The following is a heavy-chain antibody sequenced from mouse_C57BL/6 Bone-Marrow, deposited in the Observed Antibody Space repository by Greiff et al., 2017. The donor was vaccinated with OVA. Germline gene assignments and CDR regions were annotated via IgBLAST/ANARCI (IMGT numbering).Heavy chain of an antibody. CDR3: ATISSFMDY. D-gene: IGHD1-1*02. Sequence: QVQLHQPGAELVKPGASVRLSCKASGYTFPSSWMHWLKQRPGQALEWIGMIHPNSGSTNYNEKFKSKATLTVDKSSSTAYMQLSSLTSEDSAVYYCATISSFMDYWGQGTSVTVSS. J-gene: IGHJ4*01. CDR1: GYTFPSSW. CDR2: IHPNSGST. V-gene: IGHV1-64*01.